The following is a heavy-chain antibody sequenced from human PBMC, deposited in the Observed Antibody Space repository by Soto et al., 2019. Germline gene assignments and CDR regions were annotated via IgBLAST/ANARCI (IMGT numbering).Heavy chain of an antibody. CDR2: IWYDGSNK. J-gene: IGHJ4*02. CDR1: GFTFSSYG. V-gene: IGHV3-33*01. D-gene: IGHD3-3*01. Sequence: QVQLVESGGGVVQPGRSLRLSCAASGFTFSSYGMHWVRQAPGKGLEWVAVIWYDGSNKYYADSVKGRFTISRDNSKNTLYLQMNSLRVEDTAVYYCARDSSGYYNYWGQGTLVTVSS. CDR3: ARDSSGYYNY.